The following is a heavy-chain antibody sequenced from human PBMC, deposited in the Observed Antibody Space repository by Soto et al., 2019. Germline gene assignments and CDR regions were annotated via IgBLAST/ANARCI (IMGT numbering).Heavy chain of an antibody. CDR1: GFTFDDYA. D-gene: IGHD1-1*01. CDR2: ISWNSGSI. J-gene: IGHJ6*03. CDR3: AKDTSTGTGPPVYHYYMDV. V-gene: IGHV3-9*01. Sequence: EVQLVESGGGLVQPGRSLRLSCAASGFTFDDYAMHWVRQAPGKGLEWVSGISWNSGSIGYADSVKGRITISRDNAKNSLCLQMNSLRAEDTSLYYCAKDTSTGTGPPVYHYYMDVWGKGTTVTVSS.